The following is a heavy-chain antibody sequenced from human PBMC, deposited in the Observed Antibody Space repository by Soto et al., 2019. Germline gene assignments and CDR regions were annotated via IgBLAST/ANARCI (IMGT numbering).Heavy chain of an antibody. CDR1: GFTFSSEA. Sequence: EVQLLESGGGLVQPGGSLRLSCAASGFTFSSEAMSWVRQAPGKGLEWVSGISDSGGSTYYADSVKGRFTISRDNSKNTLYLQMNSLRAEDTAVYYCANGCGGTCYSRIHYWGQGTLVTVSS. CDR3: ANGCGGTCYSRIHY. D-gene: IGHD2-15*01. CDR2: ISDSGGST. J-gene: IGHJ4*02. V-gene: IGHV3-23*01.